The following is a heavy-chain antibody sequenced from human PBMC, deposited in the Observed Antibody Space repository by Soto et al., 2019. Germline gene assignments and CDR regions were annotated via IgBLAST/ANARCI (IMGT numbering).Heavy chain of an antibody. CDR2: IIPILGIA. J-gene: IGHJ4*02. D-gene: IGHD4-17*01. CDR3: ARDYGDYGFLDY. V-gene: IGHV1-69*04. Sequence: SVKVSCNASGGTFSSYTISLVRQAPGQGLEWMGRIIPILGIANYAQKFQGRVTITADKSTSTAYMELSSMRSEDTAVYYCARDYGDYGFLDYWGQGTLVTVSS. CDR1: GGTFSSYT.